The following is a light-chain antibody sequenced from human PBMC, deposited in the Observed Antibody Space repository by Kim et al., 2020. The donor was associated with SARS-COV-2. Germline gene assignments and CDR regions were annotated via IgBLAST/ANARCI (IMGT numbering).Light chain of an antibody. J-gene: IGKJ4*01. CDR2: DAS. CDR1: QSVSSY. V-gene: IGKV3-11*01. CDR3: QQRSNWPLT. Sequence: LSPGERATLSGRASQSVSSYLAWYQQKPGQAPRLLIYDASNRATGIPARFSGSGSGTDFTLTISSLEPEDFAVYYCQQRSNWPLTFGGGTKVDIK.